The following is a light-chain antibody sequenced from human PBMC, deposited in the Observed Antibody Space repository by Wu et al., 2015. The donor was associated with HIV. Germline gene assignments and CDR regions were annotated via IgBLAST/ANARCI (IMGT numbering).Light chain of an antibody. CDR2: AAS. Sequence: IQMTQSPSSLSASVGDRVTITCRASQGIRIDLGWYQQKPRKAPKLLIYAASSLQSGVPSRFSGSGSGTDFTLTISSLQPEDFATYYCLQDYNYPWTFGQGPRWKSN. J-gene: IGKJ1*01. CDR3: LQDYNYPWT. V-gene: IGKV1-6*01. CDR1: QGIRID.